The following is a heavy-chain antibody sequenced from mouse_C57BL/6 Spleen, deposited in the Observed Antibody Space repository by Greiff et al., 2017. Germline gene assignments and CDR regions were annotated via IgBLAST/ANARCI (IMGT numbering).Heavy chain of an antibody. J-gene: IGHJ2*01. CDR1: GYTFTDYY. CDR2: INPNNGGT. D-gene: IGHD1-1*01. CDR3: ARSRGGTTVFDY. V-gene: IGHV1-26*01. Sequence: EVKLQQSGPELVKPGASVKISCKASGYTFTDYYMNWVKQSHGKSLEWIGDINPNNGGTSYNQKFKGKATLTVDKSSSTAYMELRSLTSEDSAVYYCARSRGGTTVFDYWGQGTTLTVSS.